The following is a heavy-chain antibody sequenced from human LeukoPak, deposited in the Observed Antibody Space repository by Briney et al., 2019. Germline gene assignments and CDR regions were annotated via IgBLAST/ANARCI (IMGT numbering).Heavy chain of an antibody. CDR2: ISYDGSNK. CDR3: ARDSYGMDV. V-gene: IGHV3-30-3*01. Sequence: GGSLRLSCAASGFTFRTYAMHWVRQAPGKGLEWVAVISYDGSNKYYADSVKGRFTISRDSSKNTLYLQMDSLRPEDTAVFYCARDSYGMDVWGQGTTVTVSS. J-gene: IGHJ6*02. CDR1: GFTFRTYA.